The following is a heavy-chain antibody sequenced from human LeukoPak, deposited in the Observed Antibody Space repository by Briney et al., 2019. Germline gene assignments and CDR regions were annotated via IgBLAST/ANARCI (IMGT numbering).Heavy chain of an antibody. CDR1: GDSVSSNSAT. CDR3: GRAVSTAIDY. J-gene: IGHJ4*02. CDR2: TYYRSKWYD. D-gene: IGHD1-26*01. Sequence: SQTLSLTCAISGDSVSSNSATWNWIRQSPSRGLEWLGRTYYRSKWYDGYAVSVKSRITINPDTSKNHFSLHLNSVTPEDTAVCYCGRAVSTAIDYWGQGTLVTVSS. V-gene: IGHV6-1*01.